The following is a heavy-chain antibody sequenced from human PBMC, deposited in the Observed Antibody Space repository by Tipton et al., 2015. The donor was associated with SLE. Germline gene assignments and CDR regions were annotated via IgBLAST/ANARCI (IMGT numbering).Heavy chain of an antibody. V-gene: IGHV4-30-4*02. D-gene: IGHD6-13*01. CDR1: GGSISSGGYY. CDR2: IYHSGST. J-gene: IGHJ3*02. Sequence: TLSLTCTVSGGSISSGGYYWSWIRQPPGKGLEWIGYIYHSGSTYYNPSLKSRVTISVDTSKNQFSLQLSSVTAADTAVYYCARRGSTPAAAGHDAFDIWGQGTMFTVSS. CDR3: ARRGSTPAAAGHDAFDI.